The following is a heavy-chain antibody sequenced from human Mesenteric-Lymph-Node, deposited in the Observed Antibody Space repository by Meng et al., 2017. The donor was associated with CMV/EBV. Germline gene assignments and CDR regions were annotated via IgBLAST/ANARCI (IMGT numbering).Heavy chain of an antibody. Sequence: QVQLHQWGAGLLKPSGTLSVTCAVYGGSFSGSYWNWIRQSPEKGLEWIGEINHSGSTTYNPSFTSRIIISVDTSTNQISLNMSSVTAADTAVYYCARGSSYDILTGYFDYWGQGALVTVSS. CDR1: GGSFSGSY. V-gene: IGHV4-34*01. D-gene: IGHD3-9*01. J-gene: IGHJ4*02. CDR2: INHSGST. CDR3: ARGSSYDILTGYFDY.